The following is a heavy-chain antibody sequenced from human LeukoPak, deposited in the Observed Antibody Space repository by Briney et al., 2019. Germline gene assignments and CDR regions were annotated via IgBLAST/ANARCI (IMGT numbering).Heavy chain of an antibody. CDR3: ARGEVSASLYYLDF. V-gene: IGHV1-18*01. CDR2: VSGYTGNT. D-gene: IGHD1-14*01. Sequence: ASVKVSCKTSGYTFTTYGVSWVRQAPGHGLEWMGWVSGYTGNTNYAERVQGRVTMTIDASTSTVYMELTNLRSDDTAVYFCARGEVSASLYYLDFWGQGTLVTVS. J-gene: IGHJ4*02. CDR1: GYTFTTYG.